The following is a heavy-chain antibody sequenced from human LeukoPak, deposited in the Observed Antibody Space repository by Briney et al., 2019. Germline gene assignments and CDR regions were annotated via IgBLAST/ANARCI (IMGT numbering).Heavy chain of an antibody. V-gene: IGHV1-69*01. D-gene: IGHD3-22*01. CDR2: IIPIFGTA. J-gene: IGHJ5*02. CDR1: GGTFSSYA. CDR3: ASVGYDSSGYYLRNWFDP. Sequence: GASVKVSCKASGGTFSSYAISWVRQAPGQGLEWMGGIIPIFGTANYAQKFQGRVTITADESTSTAYMELSSLRSEDTAVYYCASVGYDSSGYYLRNWFDPWGQGTLVTVSS.